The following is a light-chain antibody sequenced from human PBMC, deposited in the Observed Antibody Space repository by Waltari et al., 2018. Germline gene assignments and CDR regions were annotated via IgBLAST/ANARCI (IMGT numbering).Light chain of an antibody. V-gene: IGKV3-11*01. CDR1: QSLSSY. CDR2: VAS. Sequence: EIVLTQSPATLSLSPGARATLSCRASQSLSSYLAWYQQKPGQSPRLLIYVASNRATGIPARFSGSGSGTDFTLTISSLEPEDFAVYYCQQRSNWPVTFGPGTKVDIK. J-gene: IGKJ3*01. CDR3: QQRSNWPVT.